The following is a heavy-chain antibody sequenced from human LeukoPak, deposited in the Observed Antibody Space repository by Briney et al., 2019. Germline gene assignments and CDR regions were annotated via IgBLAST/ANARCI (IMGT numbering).Heavy chain of an antibody. Sequence: SGPTLVNPTQTLTLTCTFSGFSLSSSGVGVGWIRQPPGKALEWLALIYWNDDKRYIPSLKSRLIITKDTSKNQVVLTMTNMDPVDTATYYCAHRLSVATGDYMDVWGKGTTVTVSS. CDR1: GFSLSSSGVG. V-gene: IGHV2-5*01. CDR3: AHRLSVATGDYMDV. D-gene: IGHD1-14*01. CDR2: IYWNDDK. J-gene: IGHJ6*03.